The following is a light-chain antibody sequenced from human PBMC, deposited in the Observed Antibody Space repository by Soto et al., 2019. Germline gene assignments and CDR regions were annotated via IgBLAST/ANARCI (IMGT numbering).Light chain of an antibody. CDR3: QHTNIFPRT. V-gene: IGKV1-12*01. Sequence: DIQMTQSPSSVSASVGDRVTITCRASQGISSWLAWYQQKPGKAPNLLIYAASSFQSGVPSRFIGTGSGTDFTLTISSLQPEDIPTYYCQHTNIFPRTFGQGTKVEMK. CDR1: QGISSW. J-gene: IGKJ2*01. CDR2: AAS.